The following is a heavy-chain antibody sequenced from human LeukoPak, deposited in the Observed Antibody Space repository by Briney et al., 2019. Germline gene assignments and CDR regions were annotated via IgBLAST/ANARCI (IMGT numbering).Heavy chain of an antibody. D-gene: IGHD2-21*01. CDR1: GFTFTIYG. CDR3: AKVHSQSFDS. V-gene: IGHV3-30*02. CDR2: IRYDGSDK. Sequence: GGSLRLSCEASGFTFTIYGMHWVRQVPGKGLEWVAFIRYDGSDKYYVDSVKGRFTISRDNARSTLYLQMNSLRAEDTAVYYCAKVHSQSFDSWGQGTLVTVSS. J-gene: IGHJ4*02.